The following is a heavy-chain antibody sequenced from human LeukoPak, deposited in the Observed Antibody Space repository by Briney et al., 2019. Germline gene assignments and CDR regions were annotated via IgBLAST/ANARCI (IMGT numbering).Heavy chain of an antibody. CDR3: ARKGGRYSYGFDY. CDR2: ISSSSSYI. D-gene: IGHD5-18*01. Sequence: GGSLRLSCAASGFTFSSYSMNWVRQAPEKGREWVSSISSSSSYIYYADSVKGRFTISRDNAKNSLYLQMNSLRAEDTAVYYCARKGGRYSYGFDYWGQGTLVTVSS. J-gene: IGHJ4*02. V-gene: IGHV3-21*01. CDR1: GFTFSSYS.